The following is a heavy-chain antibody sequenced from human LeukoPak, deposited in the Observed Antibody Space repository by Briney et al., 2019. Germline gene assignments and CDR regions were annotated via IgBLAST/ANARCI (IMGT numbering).Heavy chain of an antibody. J-gene: IGHJ4*02. Sequence: PGGSLRLSCAASGFTFSSYNMNWVRQAPGKGLEWVSSISGSSSFISYADSMQGRFTISRDNARNSLYLQMNSLRAEDTAVYYCARDGLQAYYDSSGFFDYRGQGTLVTVSS. CDR2: ISGSSSFI. CDR1: GFTFSSYN. D-gene: IGHD3-22*01. CDR3: ARDGLQAYYDSSGFFDY. V-gene: IGHV3-21*01.